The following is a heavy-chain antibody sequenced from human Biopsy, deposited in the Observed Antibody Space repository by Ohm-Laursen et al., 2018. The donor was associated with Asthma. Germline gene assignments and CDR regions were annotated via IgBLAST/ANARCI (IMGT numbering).Heavy chain of an antibody. J-gene: IGHJ4*02. V-gene: IGHV3-11*01. CDR3: ARDSYSSGLYDDFES. CDR2: INGKSNSI. CDR1: GFTFSDYY. D-gene: IGHD6-19*01. Sequence: SLRLSCAASGFTFSDYYMSWIRQAPGKGLEWISYINGKSNSIEYADSVKGRFTISRDNAKNSLYLQMNSLRAEDTAVYDCARDSYSSGLYDDFESWGQGTLVTVSS.